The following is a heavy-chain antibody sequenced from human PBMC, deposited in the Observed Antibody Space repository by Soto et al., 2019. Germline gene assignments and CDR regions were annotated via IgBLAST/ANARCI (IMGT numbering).Heavy chain of an antibody. J-gene: IGHJ4*02. CDR2: IYYSGST. D-gene: IGHD4-17*01. CDR1: GGSISSSSYY. CDR3: ARHYFMTTVTTFSFDY. V-gene: IGHV4-39*01. Sequence: PSETLSLTCTVSGGSISSSSYYWGWIRQPPGKGLEWIGSIYYSGSTYYNPSLKSRVTISVDTSKNQFSLKLSSVTAADTAVYYCARHYFMTTVTTFSFDYWGQGTLVTVSS.